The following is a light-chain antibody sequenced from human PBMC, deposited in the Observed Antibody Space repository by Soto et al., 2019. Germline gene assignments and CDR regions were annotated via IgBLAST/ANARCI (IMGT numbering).Light chain of an antibody. CDR2: GAS. CDR1: QSVSSSY. V-gene: IGKV3-20*01. Sequence: EIVMTQSPGTLSLSPGERATLSCRASQSVSSSYLAWYQQKPGQAPRLLIYGASSRVTGIPDRFSGSGSGTDFTLTISRLEPEDFAVYYCQQYGRSPRTFGQGTKVEIK. J-gene: IGKJ1*01. CDR3: QQYGRSPRT.